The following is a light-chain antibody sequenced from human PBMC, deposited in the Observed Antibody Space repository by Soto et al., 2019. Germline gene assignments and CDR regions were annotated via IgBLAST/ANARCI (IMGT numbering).Light chain of an antibody. V-gene: IGKV1-8*01. J-gene: IGKJ1*01. CDR1: HGIISF. CDR3: QQYYAYGWT. CDR2: AAS. Sequence: IQMTQSPSSVSASKGDRVTITCRAWHGIISFLAWYQQKPGKAHKLLIYAASTLQSGVPSRFSGSGSGTEVSLLISSLQPADVATNYYQQYYAYGWTFGQGTKVDIK.